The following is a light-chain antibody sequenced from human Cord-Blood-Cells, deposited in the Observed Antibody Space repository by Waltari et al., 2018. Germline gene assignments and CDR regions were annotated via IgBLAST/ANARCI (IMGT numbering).Light chain of an antibody. CDR1: QIVSSN. V-gene: IGKV3-15*01. CDR3: QQYNNWPPGT. J-gene: IGKJ5*01. CDR2: GAS. Sequence: IVMTHSPATLPVSPAERATLSGRASQIVSSNLAWYQQKPGQAPRRLIYGASTRATGIPARFSGSVSGTEFTLTISGLQSEDCAVYYCQQYNNWPPGTFGQVTRLEIK.